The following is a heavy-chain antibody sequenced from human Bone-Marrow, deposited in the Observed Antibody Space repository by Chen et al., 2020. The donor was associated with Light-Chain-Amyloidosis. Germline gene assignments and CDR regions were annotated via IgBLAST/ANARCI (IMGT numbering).Heavy chain of an antibody. V-gene: IGHV3-74*01. CDR1: GFTFSSYW. CDR3: ARDQAIQLWLRGGYYYGMDV. J-gene: IGHJ6*02. D-gene: IGHD5-18*01. CDR2: INSDGSRT. Sequence: EVQLVESGGGLVQPGGSLRLSCAASGFTFSSYWMHWVRQAPGKGLVWVSRINSDGSRTSYADSVKGRFTISRDNAKNTLYLQMNSLRAEDTAVYYCARDQAIQLWLRGGYYYGMDVWGQGTTVTVSS.